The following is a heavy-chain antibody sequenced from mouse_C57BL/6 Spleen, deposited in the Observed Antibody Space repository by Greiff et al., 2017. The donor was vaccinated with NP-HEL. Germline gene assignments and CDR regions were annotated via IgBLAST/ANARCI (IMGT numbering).Heavy chain of an antibody. CDR2: IDPSDSYT. Sequence: QVQLKQPGAELVMPGASVKLSCKASGYTFTSYWMHWVKQRPGQGLEWIGEIDPSDSYTNYNQKFKGKSTLTVDKSSSTAYMQLSSLTSEDSAVYYCARPGLLRYFDVWGTGTTVTVSS. J-gene: IGHJ1*03. CDR3: ARPGLLRYFDV. V-gene: IGHV1-69*01. CDR1: GYTFTSYW. D-gene: IGHD1-1*01.